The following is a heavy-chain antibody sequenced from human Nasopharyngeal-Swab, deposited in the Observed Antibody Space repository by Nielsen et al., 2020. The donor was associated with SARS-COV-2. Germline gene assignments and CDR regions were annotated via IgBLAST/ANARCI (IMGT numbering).Heavy chain of an antibody. V-gene: IGHV5-51*01. CDR1: GYNFATYS. D-gene: IGHD6-13*01. J-gene: IGHJ3*02. CDR3: ARLPMRAASGRGAFDI. CDR2: IYPGDSDT. Sequence: GESLKISCKASGYNFATYSIGWVRHIPGEGLRWMGLIYPGDSDTRYSPSLQGQVTISADRSLTTAYLQWSSLKASDTAMYYCARLPMRAASGRGAFDIWGQGTMVTVSS.